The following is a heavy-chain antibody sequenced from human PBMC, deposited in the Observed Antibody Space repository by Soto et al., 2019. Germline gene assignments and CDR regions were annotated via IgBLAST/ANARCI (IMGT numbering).Heavy chain of an antibody. CDR1: GDSISSYY. V-gene: IGHV4-59*01. D-gene: IGHD3-22*01. CDR2: LYYGRSA. J-gene: IGHJ4*02. CDR3: ALRSMAVVPEY. Sequence: QVQLPESGPGLVKPSETLSLTCAVSGDSISSYYCMWIRLPPGKGLESIGYLYYGRSANYNPSLKRRVTLSVDTSTTQCSLTLSSMTAADTAVYYCALRSMAVVPEYWGQGTLVTVSA.